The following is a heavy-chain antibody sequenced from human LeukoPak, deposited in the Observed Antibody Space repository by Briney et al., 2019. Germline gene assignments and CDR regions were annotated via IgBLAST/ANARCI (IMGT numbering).Heavy chain of an antibody. D-gene: IGHD3-22*01. Sequence: GRSLRLSCAASGFTFSSYGMHWVRQAPGKGLEWVAVISYDGSNKYYADSVKGRFTISRDNSKNTLYLQMNSLRAEDTAVYYCAKAQWFLKGGFDYWGQGTLVTVSS. CDR2: ISYDGSNK. J-gene: IGHJ4*02. CDR3: AKAQWFLKGGFDY. CDR1: GFTFSSYG. V-gene: IGHV3-30*18.